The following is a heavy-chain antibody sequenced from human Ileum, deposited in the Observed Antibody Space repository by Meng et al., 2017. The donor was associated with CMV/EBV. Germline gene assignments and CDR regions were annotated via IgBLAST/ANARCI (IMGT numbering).Heavy chain of an antibody. V-gene: IGHV1-2*02. D-gene: IGHD3-16*01. CDR3: ARDEVELGGIYYYYYGMDV. CDR1: FTGYY. J-gene: IGHJ6*02. CDR2: INPNSGGT. Sequence: FTGYYMHWVRQAPGQGLEWMGWINPNSGGTNYAQKFQGRVTMTRDTSISTAYMELSRLRSDDTAVYYCARDEVELGGIYYYYYGMDVWGQGTTVTVSS.